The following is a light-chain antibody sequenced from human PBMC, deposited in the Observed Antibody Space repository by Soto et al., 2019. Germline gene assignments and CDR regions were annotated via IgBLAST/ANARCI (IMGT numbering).Light chain of an antibody. CDR1: QSVSSY. J-gene: IGKJ3*01. CDR3: QQRSV. CDR2: DAS. Sequence: EIVLTQSPATLSLSPGERATLSCSASQSVSSYLAWYQQKPGLAPRLRIYDASNRATGIPARFSGSGSGTDFTPTIISLEPEDFAVYYCQQRSVFGPGTKVDIK. V-gene: IGKV3-11*01.